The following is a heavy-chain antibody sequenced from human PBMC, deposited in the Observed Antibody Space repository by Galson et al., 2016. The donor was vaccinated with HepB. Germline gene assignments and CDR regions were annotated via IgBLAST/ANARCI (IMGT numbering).Heavy chain of an antibody. V-gene: IGHV3-23*01. CDR3: AKAPYYDHWSGRNYYYMGV. J-gene: IGHJ6*03. D-gene: IGHD3-3*01. Sequence: SLRLSCAASGFTFSSYAMSWVRQAPGKGLEWVSTISSSGGRTNYADSVKGRFTISRDNSKNTLDLQMNSLRAEDTAVYYCAKAPYYDHWSGRNYYYMGVWGKGTTVTVSS. CDR2: ISSSGGRT. CDR1: GFTFSSYA.